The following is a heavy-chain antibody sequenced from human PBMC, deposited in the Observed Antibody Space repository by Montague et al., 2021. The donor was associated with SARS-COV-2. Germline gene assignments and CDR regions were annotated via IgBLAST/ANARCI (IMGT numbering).Heavy chain of an antibody. Sequence: SLRLSCAASGFTFNSYAMHWVRQAPGKGLEWVAVISYDGSNKYYADSVKGRFTISRDNSKNTLYLQMNSLRAEDTAVYYCARDLRYFDWDGMDVWGQGTTVTVSS. CDR3: ARDLRYFDWDGMDV. D-gene: IGHD3-9*01. CDR1: GFTFNSYA. V-gene: IGHV3-30*04. CDR2: ISYDGSNK. J-gene: IGHJ6*02.